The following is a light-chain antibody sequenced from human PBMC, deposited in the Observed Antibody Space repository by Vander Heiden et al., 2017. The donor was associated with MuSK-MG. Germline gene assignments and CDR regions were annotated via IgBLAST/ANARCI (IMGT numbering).Light chain of an antibody. J-gene: IGLJ3*02. CDR1: SSNIGSNY. V-gene: IGLV1-47*02. Sequence: QSVLTPPPSASGTPGQRVTISCSGSSSNIGSNYVYWYQQLPGTAHKLLIYINNQRPSGVPDRFSGSKSGTSASLAITGLRSEEEAEYYCAARDDSLSGWVFGGGTKLTVL. CDR2: INN. CDR3: AARDDSLSGWV.